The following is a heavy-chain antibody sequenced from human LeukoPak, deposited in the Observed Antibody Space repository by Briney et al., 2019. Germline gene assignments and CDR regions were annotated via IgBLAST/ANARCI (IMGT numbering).Heavy chain of an antibody. V-gene: IGHV1-69*13. D-gene: IGHD3-9*01. J-gene: IGHJ4*02. Sequence: SVKVSCKASGGTFSSYAISWVRQAPGQGLEWMGGIIPIFGTANYAQKFQGRVTITADESTSTAYMELSSLRYEDMAVYYCARSYYDILGAFDYWGQGTLVTVSS. CDR1: GGTFSSYA. CDR3: ARSYYDILGAFDY. CDR2: IIPIFGTA.